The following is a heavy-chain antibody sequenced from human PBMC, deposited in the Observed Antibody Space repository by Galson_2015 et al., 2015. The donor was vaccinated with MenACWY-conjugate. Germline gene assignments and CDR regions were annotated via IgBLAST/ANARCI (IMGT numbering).Heavy chain of an antibody. V-gene: IGHV3-30*04. D-gene: IGHD6-13*01. CDR3: ARTKGSAIGMDAFEL. Sequence: SLRLSCAASGFIFSSYAMHWVRQAPGKGLEWVAVISYDGSNKYYADSVKGRFTISRDNSKNTLQLQMHSLRAEDTAVYYCARTKGSAIGMDAFELWGQGTMVTVSS. J-gene: IGHJ3*01. CDR1: GFIFSSYA. CDR2: ISYDGSNK.